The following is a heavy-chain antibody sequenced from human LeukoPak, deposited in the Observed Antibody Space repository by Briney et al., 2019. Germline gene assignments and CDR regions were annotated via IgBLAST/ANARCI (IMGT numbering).Heavy chain of an antibody. V-gene: IGHV3-23*01. CDR3: AKFVDDVVVVPAAYFDY. J-gene: IGHJ4*02. CDR1: GFTFSIYA. Sequence: GGSLRLSCAASGFTFSIYAMSWVRQAPGKGLEWVSSISGSPDSTYYADSVKGRFTISRDNSKNTLYLQMNSLRAEDTAVYYCAKFVDDVVVVPAAYFDYWGQGTLVTVSS. CDR2: ISGSPDST. D-gene: IGHD2-2*01.